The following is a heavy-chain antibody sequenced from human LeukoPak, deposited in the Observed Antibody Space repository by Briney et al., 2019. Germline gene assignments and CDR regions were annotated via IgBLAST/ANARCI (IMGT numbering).Heavy chain of an antibody. CDR2: ISGDGTET. J-gene: IGHJ4*02. V-gene: IGHV3-23*01. CDR1: GLIFRNYA. CDR3: AKDRTTAARIFDY. D-gene: IGHD6-6*01. Sequence: PGGSLRLSCTTSGLIFRNYAMTWVRQAPRKGLEWVSTISGDGTETFYADSVKGRFTISRDNSKNTHYLQMSSLRAEDTAVYYCAKDRTTAARIFDYWGQGTLVTVSS.